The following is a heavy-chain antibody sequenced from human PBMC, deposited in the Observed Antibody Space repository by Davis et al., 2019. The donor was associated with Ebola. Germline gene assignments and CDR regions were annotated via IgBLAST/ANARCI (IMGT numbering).Heavy chain of an antibody. CDR3: ARDYDSSGYLETYYYYGMDV. D-gene: IGHD3-22*01. Sequence: PGGSLRLSCAASGFTFSSYAMSWVRQAPGKGLEWVSAISGSGGSTYYADSVKGRFTISRDNSKNTLYLQMNSLRAEDTAVYYCARDYDSSGYLETYYYYGMDVWGQGTTVTVSS. CDR1: GFTFSSYA. CDR2: ISGSGGST. V-gene: IGHV3-23*01. J-gene: IGHJ6*02.